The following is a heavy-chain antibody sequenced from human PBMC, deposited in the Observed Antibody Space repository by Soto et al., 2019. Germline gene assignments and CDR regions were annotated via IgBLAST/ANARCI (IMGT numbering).Heavy chain of an antibody. CDR3: ARDKTDEEPLFDY. Sequence: EVQLVESGGGLVKPGGSLRLSCAASGFTFSSYSMNWVRQAPGKGLEWVSSISSSSIYIYYADSVKCRFTISRDNAKNSLYLQMNSLRAEDTAVYYCARDKTDEEPLFDYWGQGTLVTVSS. CDR1: GFTFSSYS. V-gene: IGHV3-21*01. J-gene: IGHJ4*02. CDR2: ISSSSIYI.